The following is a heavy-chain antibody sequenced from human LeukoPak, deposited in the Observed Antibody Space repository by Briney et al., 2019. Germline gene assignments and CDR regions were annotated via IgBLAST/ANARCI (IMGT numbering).Heavy chain of an antibody. D-gene: IGHD3-9*01. Sequence: SETLSLTCTVSGGSISSSSYYWGWIRQPPGKGLEWIGSIYYSGSTYYNPSLKSRVTISVDTSKNQLSLKLSPVTAADTAVYYCARMDYDILTGYYDTLDYWGQGTLVTVSS. CDR3: ARMDYDILTGYYDTLDY. CDR2: IYYSGST. V-gene: IGHV4-39*01. J-gene: IGHJ4*02. CDR1: GGSISSSSYY.